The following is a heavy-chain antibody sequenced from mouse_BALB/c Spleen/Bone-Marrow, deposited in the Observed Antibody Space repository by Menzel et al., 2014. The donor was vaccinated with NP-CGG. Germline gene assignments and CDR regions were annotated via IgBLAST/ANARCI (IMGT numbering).Heavy chain of an antibody. D-gene: IGHD6-1*01. CDR2: IDPGNGDT. CDR1: GFNIKDYH. CDR3: NAEHGNYHYFDY. Sequence: EVQLQQSGAELVRSGASVKLSCTASGFNIKDYHMHWVKQRPEQGLEWIGWIDPGNGDTEYAPKFQGKATMTADTSSNTAYLQLSSLTSEDTAVYYCNAEHGNYHYFDYWGQGTTLTVSS. V-gene: IGHV14-4*02. J-gene: IGHJ2*01.